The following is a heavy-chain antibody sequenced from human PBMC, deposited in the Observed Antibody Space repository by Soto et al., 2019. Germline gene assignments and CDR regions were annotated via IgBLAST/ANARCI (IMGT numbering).Heavy chain of an antibody. Sequence: SLRLSCAASGFSFKIYAMSWVRQAPGKGLEWVSETSGSGGYTYYADSVKGRFAISRDNAKSSLYLQMNSLRAEDTAVYYCARGSIAAAGKDDYWGQGTLVTVSS. CDR2: TSGSGGYT. D-gene: IGHD6-13*01. J-gene: IGHJ4*02. CDR1: GFSFKIYA. V-gene: IGHV3-23*01. CDR3: ARGSIAAAGKDDY.